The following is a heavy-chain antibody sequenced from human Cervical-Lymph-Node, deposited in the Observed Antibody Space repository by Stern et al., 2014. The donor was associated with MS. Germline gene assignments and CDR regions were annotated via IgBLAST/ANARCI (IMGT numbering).Heavy chain of an antibody. D-gene: IGHD3-3*01. J-gene: IGHJ5*02. CDR2: IHWDDDR. V-gene: IGHV2-5*02. Sequence: QITLKESGPTLVKPTQTLTLTCSFSGFSITTSGVGVGWIRQPPGKALEWLALIHWDDDRRYSPSLRSRLTITKDTSRNQVVLKMTNMDPVDTGTYYCAYTHDFGFWNGYPAKNCFDAWGQGIVVIVSS. CDR1: GFSITTSGVG. CDR3: AYTHDFGFWNGYPAKNCFDA.